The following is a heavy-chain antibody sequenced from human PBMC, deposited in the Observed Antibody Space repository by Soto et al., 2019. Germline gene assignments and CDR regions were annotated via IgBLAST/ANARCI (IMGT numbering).Heavy chain of an antibody. CDR1: GGSISSSNW. CDR2: IYHSGST. J-gene: IGHJ6*02. Sequence: QVQLQESGPGLVKPSGTLSLTCAVSGGSISSSNWWSWVRQPPGKGLEWIGEIYHSGSTNYNPSLKSRATLTVDKYKNQFSLKLSSVTAADTAVYYRASIRGGYYHPMDGWGQGTTVTVSS. V-gene: IGHV4-4*02. CDR3: ASIRGGYYHPMDG. D-gene: IGHD3-10*01.